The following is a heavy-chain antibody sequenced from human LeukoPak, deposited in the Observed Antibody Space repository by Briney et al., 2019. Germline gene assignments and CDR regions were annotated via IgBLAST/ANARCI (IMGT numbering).Heavy chain of an antibody. CDR3: AASGSEGPKMTTNYYYYMDV. D-gene: IGHD3-10*01. J-gene: IGHJ6*03. V-gene: IGHV3-9*01. CDR1: GFTFDDYA. Sequence: QPGRSLRLSCAASGFTFDDYAMHWVRQAPGKGLEWVSGISWNSGSIGYADSVKGRFTISRDNAKNSLYLQMNSLRAEDTAVYYCAASGSEGPKMTTNYYYYMDVWGKGTTVTVSS. CDR2: ISWNSGSI.